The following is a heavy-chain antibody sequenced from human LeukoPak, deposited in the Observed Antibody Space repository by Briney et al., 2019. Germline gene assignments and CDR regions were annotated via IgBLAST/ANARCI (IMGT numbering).Heavy chain of an antibody. CDR2: INPNSGGT. CDR3: AKSIVGPEEDY. V-gene: IGHV1-2*02. CDR1: GYTFTDYY. D-gene: IGHD1-26*01. Sequence: GASVKVSCKASGYTFTDYYIHWVRQAPGQGPEWMGWINPNSGGTNYAQKFQGRVTMTRDTSITTAYMELSRLTSDDTAVYYCAKSIVGPEEDYWGQGTLVTVSS. J-gene: IGHJ4*02.